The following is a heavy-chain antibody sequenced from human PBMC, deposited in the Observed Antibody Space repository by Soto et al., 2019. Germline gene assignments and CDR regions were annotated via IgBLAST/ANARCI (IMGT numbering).Heavy chain of an antibody. CDR1: GFTFSSYG. Sequence: GGSLRLSCAASGFTFSSYGMPWVRQAPGKGLEWVAVIGYDGSNKYYADSVKGRFTISRDNSKNTLYLQMNSLRAEDTAVYYCARDLSDYYGSGSNMDVWGKGTTVTVSS. D-gene: IGHD3-10*01. J-gene: IGHJ6*04. CDR2: IGYDGSNK. CDR3: ARDLSDYYGSGSNMDV. V-gene: IGHV3-33*01.